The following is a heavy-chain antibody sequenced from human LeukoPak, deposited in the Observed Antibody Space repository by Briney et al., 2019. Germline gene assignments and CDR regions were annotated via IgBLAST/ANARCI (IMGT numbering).Heavy chain of an antibody. V-gene: IGHV1-69*13. CDR2: VIPIFGTA. CDR1: GGTFSSFA. J-gene: IGHJ5*02. Sequence: ASVKVSCKASGGTFSSFAISWVRQAPGQGLEWMGGVIPIFGTANYAQKFQGRVTITADESTSTAYMELSSLRSEDTAVYYCARGRGTMTSTSWGQGTLVTVSS. D-gene: IGHD3-22*01. CDR3: ARGRGTMTSTS.